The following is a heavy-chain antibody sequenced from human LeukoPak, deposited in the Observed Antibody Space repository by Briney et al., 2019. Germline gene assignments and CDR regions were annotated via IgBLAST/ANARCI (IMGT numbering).Heavy chain of an antibody. CDR1: GFTFSSYS. D-gene: IGHD3-3*01. CDR3: ARVFWSSYYFDY. V-gene: IGHV3-21*01. CDR2: ISSSSSYI. J-gene: IGHJ4*02. Sequence: GGSLRLSCAASGFTFSSYSMNWVRQAPGKGLEWVSSISSSSSYIYYADSVKGRFTISRDNAKNSLYLQMNSLRAEDTAVYYCARVFWSSYYFDYWGQEPLVTVSS.